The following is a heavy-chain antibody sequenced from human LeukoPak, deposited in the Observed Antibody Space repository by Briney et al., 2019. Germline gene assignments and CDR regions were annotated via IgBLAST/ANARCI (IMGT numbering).Heavy chain of an antibody. D-gene: IGHD3-9*01. Sequence: GASVKVSCKASGYTFTSYGISWVRQAPGQGLEWMGWISAYNGNTNYAQKLQGRVTMTTDTSTSTAYMELRSLRSDDTAVYYCARCGDWLFFKSHNWFDPWGQGTLVTVSS. V-gene: IGHV1-18*01. CDR3: ARCGDWLFFKSHNWFDP. CDR2: ISAYNGNT. CDR1: GYTFTSYG. J-gene: IGHJ5*02.